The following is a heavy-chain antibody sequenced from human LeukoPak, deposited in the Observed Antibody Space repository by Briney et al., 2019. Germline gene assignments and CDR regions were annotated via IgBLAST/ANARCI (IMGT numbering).Heavy chain of an antibody. J-gene: IGHJ4*02. Sequence: GGSLRLSCAASGFTFSNAWMSWVRQAPGKGLEWVGRIKSKTDGGTTDYAAPVKGRFTISRDDSKNTLYLQMNSLKTEDTAVYYCTTEDRSGSSPNDYWGQGTLVTVSS. D-gene: IGHD3-10*01. CDR2: IKSKTDGGTT. CDR3: TTEDRSGSSPNDY. CDR1: GFTFSNAW. V-gene: IGHV3-15*01.